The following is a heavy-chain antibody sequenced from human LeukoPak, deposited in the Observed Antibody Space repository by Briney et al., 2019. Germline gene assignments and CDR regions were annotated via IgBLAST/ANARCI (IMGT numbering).Heavy chain of an antibody. CDR1: GFTFDDYA. CDR2: ISWNTASI. V-gene: IGHV3-9*01. J-gene: IGHJ6*02. D-gene: IGHD6-19*01. CDR3: AKEVAVAATGYYYGMDV. Sequence: GGSLRLSCAASGFTFDDYAMHWVRQAPGKGLEWVSGISWNTASIGYADSLKGRFTISRDNAKNSLYLQMNSLRPEDTALYYCAKEVAVAATGYYYGMDVWGQGTTVTASS.